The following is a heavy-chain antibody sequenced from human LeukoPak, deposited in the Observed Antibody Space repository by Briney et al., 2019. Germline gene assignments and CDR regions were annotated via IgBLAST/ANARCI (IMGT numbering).Heavy chain of an antibody. J-gene: IGHJ4*02. Sequence: GGSLRLSCAASGFTFSSYGMHWVRQAPGKGLEGVAVLSFDGSNEYYADSVKGRFTISRDNSKNTLYLQMDSLRAEDTAVYFCAKSLIMTTVVTPSDYWGQGTLVTVSS. CDR3: AKSLIMTTVVTPSDY. CDR1: GFTFSSYG. D-gene: IGHD4-23*01. CDR2: LSFDGSNE. V-gene: IGHV3-30*18.